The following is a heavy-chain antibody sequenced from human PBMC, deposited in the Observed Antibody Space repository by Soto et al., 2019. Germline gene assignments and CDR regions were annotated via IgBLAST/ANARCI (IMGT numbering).Heavy chain of an antibody. CDR1: GYTFITYG. CDR3: ARDTSHYFDH. CDR2: ITPCNGKT. D-gene: IGHD2-2*01. J-gene: IGHJ4*02. Sequence: ASVKVSCKASGYTFITYGVTWVRQAPGQGLEWMGWITPCNGKTHYAQKFRDRVTMTTDTAATTAYMELRSLTSDDSAMYFCARDTSHYFDHWGQGILVTVSS. V-gene: IGHV1-18*01.